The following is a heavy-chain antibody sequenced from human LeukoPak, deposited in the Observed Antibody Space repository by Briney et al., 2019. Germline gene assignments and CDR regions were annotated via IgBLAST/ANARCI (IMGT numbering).Heavy chain of an antibody. CDR2: IYSGGNT. J-gene: IGHJ4*02. CDR3: ARGETSSYDY. D-gene: IGHD2-2*01. V-gene: IGHV3-53*01. Sequence: PGGSLRLSCATSGFTFSNYNMNWVRQAPGKGLEWVSVIYSGGNTYYADSVKGRFTISRDNSKNTVYLQMNSLRAEDTAVYYCARGETSSYDYWGQGTLVTVSS. CDR1: GFTFSNYN.